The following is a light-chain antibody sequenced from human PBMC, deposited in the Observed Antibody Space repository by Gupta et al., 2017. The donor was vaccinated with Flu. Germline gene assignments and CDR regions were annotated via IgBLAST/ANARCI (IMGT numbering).Light chain of an antibody. CDR2: EAS. J-gene: IGKJ1*01. V-gene: IGKV3-11*02. CDR3: RHHSDRPLCT. CDR1: QSLSTS. Sequence: EVVLTQSPATLSLSPGEGATLSCRASQSLSTSLAWYQQKPGQSARLLIYEASNRATGIPARFRSSGCGGDFTLTISSRGPEDFAVYYCRHHSDRPLCTFGHGTKVEIK.